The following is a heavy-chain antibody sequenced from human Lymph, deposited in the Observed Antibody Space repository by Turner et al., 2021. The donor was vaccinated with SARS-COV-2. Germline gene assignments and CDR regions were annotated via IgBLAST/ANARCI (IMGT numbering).Heavy chain of an antibody. J-gene: IGHJ6*02. D-gene: IGHD1-26*01. V-gene: IGHV1-8*02. CDR1: GYTFTSCD. Sequence: QVQLVQYGAEEQKPWASVQVSCKAPGYTFTSCDINWVRQATGQGLEWMGWMNLNSGNTGYEKKSQGRVTMTRNTSTSTDYMELSSLRSEETAVYYCARGRYSGGGMDVWGQGTTVTVSS. CDR2: MNLNSGNT. CDR3: ARGRYSGGGMDV.